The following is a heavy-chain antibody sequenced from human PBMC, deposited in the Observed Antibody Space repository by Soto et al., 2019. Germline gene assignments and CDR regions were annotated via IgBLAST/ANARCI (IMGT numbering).Heavy chain of an antibody. J-gene: IGHJ6*02. Sequence: GGSLRLSCAASGFTFSTYWMNWVRQAPGKGLEWVANIKQDGSEKYYVGSVKGRFAISRDNAKDSLFLQMNNLRAEDTAVYYCVRDWSTFWGMDVWGQGTTVTVSS. V-gene: IGHV3-7*01. CDR1: GFTFSTYW. CDR3: VRDWSTFWGMDV. CDR2: IKQDGSEK.